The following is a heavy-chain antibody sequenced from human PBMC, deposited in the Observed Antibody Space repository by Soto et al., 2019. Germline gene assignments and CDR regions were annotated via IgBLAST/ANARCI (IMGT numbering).Heavy chain of an antibody. D-gene: IGHD3-22*01. CDR1: GYTFTSYD. Sequence: ASVKVSCKASGYTFTSYDINWVRQATGQGFEYLGWMNPNSGNTGYVKKFQGRVTMTRDTSMSTAYMELSSLRSEDTAVYYCAGFITYYYDSSGPPYYYYGMDVWGQGTTVTVSS. CDR2: MNPNSGNT. J-gene: IGHJ6*02. CDR3: AGFITYYYDSSGPPYYYYGMDV. V-gene: IGHV1-8*01.